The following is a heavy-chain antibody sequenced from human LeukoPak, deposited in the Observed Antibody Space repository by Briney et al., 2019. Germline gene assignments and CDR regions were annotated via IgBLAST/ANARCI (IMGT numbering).Heavy chain of an antibody. CDR1: GFTSSSYA. Sequence: GGSLRLSCAASGFTSSSYAMTWVRQAPGKGLEWVSVISGSGGSTYYADSVKGRFTISRDNSKNTPYLQMNGLRAEDTAVYYCARDLLRREYYFDFWGQGALVTVSSGESSRKEYYFDYWGQGNLVTVSS. CDR3: ARDLLRREYYFDFWGQGALVTVSSGESSRKEYYFDY. CDR2: ISGSGGST. J-gene: IGHJ4*02. V-gene: IGHV3-23*01. D-gene: IGHD2/OR15-2a*01.